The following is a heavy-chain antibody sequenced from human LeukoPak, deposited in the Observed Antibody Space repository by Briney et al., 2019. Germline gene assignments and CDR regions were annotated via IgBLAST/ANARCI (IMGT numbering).Heavy chain of an antibody. V-gene: IGHV1-18*04. CDR3: ARRAYNWNDDRFDP. CDR1: GYTFTSYY. CDR2: ISAYNGNT. Sequence: ASVKVSCKASGYTFTSYYMHWVRQAPGQGLEWMGWISAYNGNTNYAQKLQGRVTMTTDTSTSTAYMELRSLRSDDTAVYYCARRAYNWNDDRFDPWGQGTLVTVSS. D-gene: IGHD1-20*01. J-gene: IGHJ5*02.